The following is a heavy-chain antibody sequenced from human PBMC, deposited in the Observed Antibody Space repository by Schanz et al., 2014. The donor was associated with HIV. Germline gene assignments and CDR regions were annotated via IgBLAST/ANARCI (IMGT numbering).Heavy chain of an antibody. CDR1: GFIFSNYG. Sequence: QVHLVESGGGVVQPGRSLRLSCVGSGFIFSNYGIHWVRQAPGKGLEWVTFISYDGSNKYYADSVKGRFTISRDNSKNTLYLQMNSLRAEDTAVYYCAKVLIPMIAVPYYGMDVWGQGTTVTVSS. CDR3: AKVLIPMIAVPYYGMDV. V-gene: IGHV3-30*18. J-gene: IGHJ6*02. D-gene: IGHD3-22*01. CDR2: ISYDGSNK.